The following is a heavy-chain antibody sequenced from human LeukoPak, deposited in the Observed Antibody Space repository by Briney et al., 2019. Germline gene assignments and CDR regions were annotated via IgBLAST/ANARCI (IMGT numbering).Heavy chain of an antibody. CDR3: ATGVHGITAAGDYYFDY. CDR1: GGSITRFY. Sequence: SETLSLTCTVSGGSITRFYWSWIRQPPGKGLEWLGYIYDIGTTNYNPSLKTRVTMSVDTSNNKFSLILSSVTAADTAVYYCATGVHGITAAGDYYFDYWGQGTLVTVSS. V-gene: IGHV4-59*03. J-gene: IGHJ4*02. D-gene: IGHD6-13*01. CDR2: IYDIGTT.